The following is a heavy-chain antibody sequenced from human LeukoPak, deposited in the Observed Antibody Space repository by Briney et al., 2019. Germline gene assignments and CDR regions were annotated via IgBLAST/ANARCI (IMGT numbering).Heavy chain of an antibody. V-gene: IGHV4-30-4*01. D-gene: IGHD3-16*01. CDR3: ARVRSGYYDYVWGNGDDAFDI. CDR2: IYYSGST. Sequence: PSETLSLTCTVSGGSISSGDYYWSWIRQPPGKGLEWIGYIYYSGSTYYNPSLKSRVTISVDTSKNQFSLKLSSVTAADTAVYYCARVRSGYYDYVWGNGDDAFDIWGQGTMVTVSS. CDR1: GGSISSGDYY. J-gene: IGHJ3*02.